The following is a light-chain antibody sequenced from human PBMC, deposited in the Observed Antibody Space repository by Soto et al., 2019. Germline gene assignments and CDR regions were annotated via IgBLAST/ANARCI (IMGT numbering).Light chain of an antibody. Sequence: EIVLTQSPGTLSLSPGERATLSCRASQSVSSSYLAWYQQKPGQAPRLLIYGASSRATDIPERFSGSGYGTDFTLTISRLEPEDFAVYYCQQYGSSPPWTFGQWTKVEIK. CDR3: QQYGSSPPWT. CDR1: QSVSSSY. J-gene: IGKJ1*01. CDR2: GAS. V-gene: IGKV3-20*01.